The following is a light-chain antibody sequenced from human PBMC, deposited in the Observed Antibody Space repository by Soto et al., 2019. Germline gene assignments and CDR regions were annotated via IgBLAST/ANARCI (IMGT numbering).Light chain of an antibody. Sequence: EIVLTQSPATLSVSPGERATLSCRASQGIKNYLAWFQQKPGQAPRLLIYGASSRATGIPDRFSGSGSGTDFTLTISRLEPEDFAVYYCQQYGSSLTWTFGQGTKVDIK. V-gene: IGKV3-20*01. CDR2: GAS. CDR3: QQYGSSLTWT. J-gene: IGKJ1*01. CDR1: QGIKNY.